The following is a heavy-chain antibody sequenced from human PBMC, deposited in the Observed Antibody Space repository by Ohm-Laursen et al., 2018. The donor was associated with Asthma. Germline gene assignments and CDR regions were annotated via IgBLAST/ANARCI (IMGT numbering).Heavy chain of an antibody. Sequence: SQTLSLTCTVSGDSISSGGYYWNWIRQFPGKGLEWIGNIYYSGSTYYNPSLKRRVSISVDTSKNHFSLKLGSVTAADTAVYFCARAYSGYDYADIDYWGQGTLVTVSS. V-gene: IGHV4-31*03. CDR3: ARAYSGYDYADIDY. CDR2: IYYSGST. D-gene: IGHD5-12*01. J-gene: IGHJ4*02. CDR1: GDSISSGGYY.